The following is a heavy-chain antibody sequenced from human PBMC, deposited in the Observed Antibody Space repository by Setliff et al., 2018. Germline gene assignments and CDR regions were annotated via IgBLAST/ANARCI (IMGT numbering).Heavy chain of an antibody. Sequence: ASVKVSCKASGGTFSSYAISWVRQAPGQGLEWMGGIIPIFGTANYAQKFQGRVTITADKSTSTAYMELSSLRSEDTAVYYCARVTGEMATIEESAYYFDYWGQGTLVTVSS. J-gene: IGHJ4*02. CDR2: IIPIFGTA. V-gene: IGHV1-69*06. CDR1: GGTFSSYA. CDR3: ARVTGEMATIEESAYYFDY. D-gene: IGHD5-12*01.